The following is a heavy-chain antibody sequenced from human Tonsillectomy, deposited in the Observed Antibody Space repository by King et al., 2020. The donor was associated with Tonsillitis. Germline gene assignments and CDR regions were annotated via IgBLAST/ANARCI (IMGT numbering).Heavy chain of an antibody. CDR3: ARAGDSSGYYSAFDI. Sequence: QLQESGPGLVKPSETLSLTCTVSGGSISSYYWSWIRQPPGKGLEWIGYIYYSGSTNYNPSLKSRVTISVDTSKNQFSLKLSSVTAADTAVYYCARAGDSSGYYSAFDIWGQGTMVTVSS. V-gene: IGHV4-59*01. CDR1: GGSISSYY. D-gene: IGHD3-22*01. CDR2: IYYSGST. J-gene: IGHJ3*02.